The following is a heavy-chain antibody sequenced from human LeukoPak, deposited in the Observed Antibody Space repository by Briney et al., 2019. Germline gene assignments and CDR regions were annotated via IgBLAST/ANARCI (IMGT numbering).Heavy chain of an antibody. CDR3: ARQAAAGPYHFDY. J-gene: IGHJ4*02. D-gene: IGHD6-13*01. CDR1: GFTFSSYS. CDR2: ISSSSSYI. V-gene: IGHV3-21*01. Sequence: GGSLRLSCAASGFTFSSYSMNWVRQAPGKGLEWVSSISSSSSYIYYADSVKGRFTISRDNAKNSLYLQMNSLRAEDTAVYYCARQAAAGPYHFDYWGQGTLVTVSS.